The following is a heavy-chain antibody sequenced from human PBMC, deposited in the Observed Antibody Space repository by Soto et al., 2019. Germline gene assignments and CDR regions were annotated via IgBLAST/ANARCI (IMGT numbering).Heavy chain of an antibody. CDR1: GGSSGSSGYY. Sequence: SETLSLTCTVSGGSSGSSGYYWGGIRQPPGKGLEWIGSIYYSGSTYYNPSLKSRVTISVDTSKNQFSPKLSSVTAADTAVYYCARHPIVVVVAATAYFDYWGQGTLVTVS. CDR3: ARHPIVVVVAATAYFDY. D-gene: IGHD2-15*01. V-gene: IGHV4-39*01. CDR2: IYYSGST. J-gene: IGHJ4*02.